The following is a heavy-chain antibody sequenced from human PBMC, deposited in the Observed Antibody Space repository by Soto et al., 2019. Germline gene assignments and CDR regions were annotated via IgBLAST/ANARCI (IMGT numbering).Heavy chain of an antibody. CDR3: AKGPWFEELLYAGTDY. J-gene: IGHJ4*02. V-gene: IGHV3-30*18. CDR2: ISYDGSNK. D-gene: IGHD3-10*01. CDR1: GFTFSSYG. Sequence: QVQLVESGGGVVQPGRSLRLSCAASGFTFSSYGMHWVRQAPGKGLEWVAVISYDGSNKYYADSVKGRFTISRDNSKNSLYLQMNCLRAEDTAVYYCAKGPWFEELLYAGTDYWGQGTLVTVSS.